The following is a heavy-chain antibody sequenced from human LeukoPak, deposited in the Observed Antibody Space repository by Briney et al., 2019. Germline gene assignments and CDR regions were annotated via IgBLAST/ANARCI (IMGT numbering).Heavy chain of an antibody. J-gene: IGHJ4*02. Sequence: ASVKVSCKASGYTFTGYYMHWVRQAPGRGLEWMGWINPNSGGTNYAQKFQGWVTMTRDTSISTAYMELSRLRSDDTAVYYCARVRDGYTLGGFDYWGQGTLVTVSS. CDR2: INPNSGGT. CDR3: ARVRDGYTLGGFDY. V-gene: IGHV1-2*04. D-gene: IGHD5-24*01. CDR1: GYTFTGYY.